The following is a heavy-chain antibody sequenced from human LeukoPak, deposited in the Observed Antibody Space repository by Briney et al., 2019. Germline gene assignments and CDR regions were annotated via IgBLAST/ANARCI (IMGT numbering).Heavy chain of an antibody. CDR2: ISGPGGGT. CDR1: GFTFSSYV. V-gene: IGHV3-23*01. J-gene: IGHJ4*02. CDR3: AKAPQGYNSYALPAN. Sequence: GGSLRLSCAASGFTFSSYVMSWVRQAPGRGLEWVSAISGPGGGTYYADSAKGRFTISRDNSKNTLYLQMNSLRVEDTAIYYCAKAPQGYNSYALPANWGQGTLVTVSS. D-gene: IGHD2/OR15-2a*01.